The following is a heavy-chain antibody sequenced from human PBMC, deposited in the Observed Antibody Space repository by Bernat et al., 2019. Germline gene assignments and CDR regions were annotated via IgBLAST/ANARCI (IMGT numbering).Heavy chain of an antibody. CDR2: IYYSGSS. J-gene: IGHJ4*02. D-gene: IGHD4-17*01. V-gene: IGHV4-31*03. CDR3: ARVDGNISDYGDYYFDY. CDR1: GGSISSGGYY. Sequence: QVQLQESGPGLVKPSQTLSLTCTVSGGSISSGGYYWSWIRQHPGKGLEWIGYIYYSGSSYYNPSLKSRVTIPVDTSKNQFSLKLSSVTAADTAVYYCARVDGNISDYGDYYFDYWGQGTLVTVSS.